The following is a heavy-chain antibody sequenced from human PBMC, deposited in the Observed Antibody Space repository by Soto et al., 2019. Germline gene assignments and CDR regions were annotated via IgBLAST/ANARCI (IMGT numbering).Heavy chain of an antibody. Sequence: GGSLRLSCTTSGFTFSSYWMHWVRQVPGKGLVWVAHMNRDGSDIGYADSVKGRFTISRDNAKNTVYLQMNSLRADDTAVYYCARDEEAHPWFLLDYWGLGTLVTVSS. CDR1: GFTFSSYW. D-gene: IGHD3-10*01. CDR3: ARDEEAHPWFLLDY. V-gene: IGHV3-74*01. J-gene: IGHJ4*02. CDR2: MNRDGSDI.